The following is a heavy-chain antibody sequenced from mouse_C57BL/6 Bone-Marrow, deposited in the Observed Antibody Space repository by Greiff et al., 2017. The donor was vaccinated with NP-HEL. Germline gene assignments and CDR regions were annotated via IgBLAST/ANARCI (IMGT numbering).Heavy chain of an antibody. CDR2: IWRGGST. J-gene: IGHJ4*01. CDR1: GFSLTSYG. V-gene: IGHV2-5*01. D-gene: IGHD2-12*01. CDR3: AKNRGYSLYYYAMDY. Sequence: QVQLQQSGPGLVQPSQSLSITCTVSGFSLTSYGVHWVRQSPGKGLEWLGVIWRGGSTDYNAAFMSRLSITKDNSKSQVFFKMNSLQADDTAIYYCAKNRGYSLYYYAMDYWGQGTSVTVSS.